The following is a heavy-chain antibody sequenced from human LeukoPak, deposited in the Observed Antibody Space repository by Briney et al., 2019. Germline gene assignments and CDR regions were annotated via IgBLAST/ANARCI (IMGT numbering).Heavy chain of an antibody. D-gene: IGHD4-17*01. J-gene: IGHJ4*02. CDR2: ISFSGNT. Sequence: GGSLRLSCAASGFTLSSYAMSWVRQGPGKGLEWVSAISFSGNTYHADSVKGRFTISRDNSKNTLYLQMNSLRAEDTAVYYCAKENTKTPIRPGEATVTKGYFDYWGQGTLVTVSS. CDR1: GFTLSSYA. V-gene: IGHV3-23*01. CDR3: AKENTKTPIRPGEATVTKGYFDY.